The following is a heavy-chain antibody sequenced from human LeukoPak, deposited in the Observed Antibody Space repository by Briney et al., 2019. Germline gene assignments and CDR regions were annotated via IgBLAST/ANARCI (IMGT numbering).Heavy chain of an antibody. J-gene: IGHJ4*02. D-gene: IGHD6-19*01. CDR3: ASSSSGWYEADLDY. Sequence: GGSLRLSCAASGFTFSSYSMNWVRQAPGKGLEWVSSICSSSSYIYYADSVKGRFTISRDNAKNSLYLQMNSLRAEDTAVYYCASSSSGWYEADLDYWGQGTLVTVSS. CDR2: ICSSSSYI. V-gene: IGHV3-21*01. CDR1: GFTFSSYS.